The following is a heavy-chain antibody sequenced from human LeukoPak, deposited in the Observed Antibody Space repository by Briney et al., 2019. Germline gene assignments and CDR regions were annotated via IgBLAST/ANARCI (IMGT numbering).Heavy chain of an antibody. CDR1: GFTFNSYA. J-gene: IGHJ4*02. V-gene: IGHV3-23*01. D-gene: IGHD5-24*01. Sequence: SGGSLRLSCAASGFTFNSYAMSWVRQAPGKGLEWVSAISGSGGSTYYADSVKGRFTIPRDNSKNTLCLQMNSLRAEDTAVYYCAKDRGATIRFDYWGQGTLVTVSS. CDR2: ISGSGGST. CDR3: AKDRGATIRFDY.